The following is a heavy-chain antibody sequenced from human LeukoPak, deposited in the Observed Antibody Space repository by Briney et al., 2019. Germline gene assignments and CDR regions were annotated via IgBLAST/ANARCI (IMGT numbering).Heavy chain of an antibody. Sequence: PSETLSLTCTVSGGSISSSSYYWGWIRQPPGKGLEWIGSIYYSGSTYYNPSLKSRVTISVDTSKNQFSLKLSSVTAADTAVYYCAGTYYYDSSGYPGAWFDPWGQGTLVTVSS. V-gene: IGHV4-39*01. CDR2: IYYSGST. CDR3: AGTYYYDSSGYPGAWFDP. J-gene: IGHJ5*02. D-gene: IGHD3-22*01. CDR1: GGSISSSSYY.